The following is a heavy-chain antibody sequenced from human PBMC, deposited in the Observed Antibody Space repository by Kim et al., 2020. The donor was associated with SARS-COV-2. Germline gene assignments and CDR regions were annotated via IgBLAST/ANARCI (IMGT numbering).Heavy chain of an antibody. D-gene: IGHD6-13*01. CDR3: ARLGIAAAGDY. CDR2: K. J-gene: IGHJ4*02. V-gene: IGHV3-7*04. Sequence: KYYVDSVKGRFTSSRDNAKNSLYLQMNSLRAEDTAVCYCARLGIAAAGDYWGQGTLVTVSS.